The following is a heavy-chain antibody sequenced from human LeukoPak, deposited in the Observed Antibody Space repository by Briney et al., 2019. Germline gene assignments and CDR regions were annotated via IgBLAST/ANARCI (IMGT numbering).Heavy chain of an antibody. CDR1: VGSSSSGGYS. V-gene: IGHV4-30-2*01. J-gene: IGHJ5*02. Sequence: PSQTLSLTCAVSVGSSSSGGYSWSWIRQPPGKGLEWSGDIYHIGSTYYNPSLKSRVTISVDRSKNQFSLKLSSVTAADTAVYYCARGTVTTWGGFDPWGQGTLVTVSS. D-gene: IGHD4-11*01. CDR2: IYHIGST. CDR3: ARGTVTTWGGFDP.